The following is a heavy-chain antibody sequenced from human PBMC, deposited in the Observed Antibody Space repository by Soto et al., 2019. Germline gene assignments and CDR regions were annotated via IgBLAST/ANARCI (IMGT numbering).Heavy chain of an antibody. J-gene: IGHJ4*02. V-gene: IGHV3-30*18. CDR1: GFTFRDYG. D-gene: IGHD1-26*01. CDR3: AKDWVGGSNKYYFEY. Sequence: GGTLRLSCVASGFTFRDYGMHWVRKAPGKGLEWVAGISHHGLKEHYADSVKSRFTISRDNSKKTVYLQLNSLRGDDTAVYYCAKDWVGGSNKYYFEYWGQGTLVTVSS. CDR2: ISHHGLKE.